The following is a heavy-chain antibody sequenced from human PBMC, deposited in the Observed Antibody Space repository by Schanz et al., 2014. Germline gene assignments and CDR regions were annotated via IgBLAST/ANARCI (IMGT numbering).Heavy chain of an antibody. V-gene: IGHV3-33*06. CDR2: VWSDGNTK. J-gene: IGHJ4*02. Sequence: VQLVESGGGLVKPGESLRLSCATSGFTFSRFGMHWVRQAPGKGPEWVALVWSDGNTKYYVDSVKGRFTISRDNLKNTVYLQMNSLRAGDTAVYYCAKDGRLPYYGTGSDFDYWGEGTLVAVSS. CDR1: GFTFSRFG. CDR3: AKDGRLPYYGTGSDFDY. D-gene: IGHD3-22*01.